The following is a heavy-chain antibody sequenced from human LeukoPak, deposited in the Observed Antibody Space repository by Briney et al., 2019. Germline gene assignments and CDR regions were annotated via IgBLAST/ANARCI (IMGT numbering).Heavy chain of an antibody. V-gene: IGHV3-48*03. CDR2: INTSGSTI. CDR3: AKAEGATLYYYGVDV. J-gene: IGHJ6*02. CDR1: GFTFSSYE. Sequence: GGSLRLSCAASGFTFSSYEMNWVRQAPGKGLEWVSYINTSGSTIYYADSVRGRFTISRDNAKNSLYLQMNRLRADDTAVYYCAKAEGATLYYYGVDVWGQGTTVTVSS.